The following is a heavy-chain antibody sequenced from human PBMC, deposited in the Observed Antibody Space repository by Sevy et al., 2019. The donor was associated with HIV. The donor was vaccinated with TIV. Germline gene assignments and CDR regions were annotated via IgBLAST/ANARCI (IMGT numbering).Heavy chain of an antibody. J-gene: IGHJ4*02. CDR2: IYYSGST. Sequence: SETLSLTCTVSGGSVSSGSYYWSWIRQPPGKGLECIGYIYYSGSTNYNPSLKSRVTISVDTSKNQFSLKLSSVTAADTAVYYCARSRARIAAAVYFDYWVQGTLVTVSS. V-gene: IGHV4-61*01. D-gene: IGHD6-13*01. CDR3: ARSRARIAAAVYFDY. CDR1: GGSVSSGSYY.